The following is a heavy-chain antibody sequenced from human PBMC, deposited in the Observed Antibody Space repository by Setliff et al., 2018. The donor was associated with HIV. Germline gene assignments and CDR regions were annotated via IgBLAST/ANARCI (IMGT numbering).Heavy chain of an antibody. CDR3: AILDSALTPSTYYMAV. CDR2: IDHSGGT. J-gene: IGHJ6*03. D-gene: IGHD5-18*01. V-gene: IGHV4-4*02. CDR1: GGSISSVNW. Sequence: SETLSLTCAVSGGSISSVNWWTWVRQPPGKGLEWIGEIDHSGGTKYNPSLTGRVAISVDTSKNQFSLKLTSVTAADTAVYYCAILDSALTPSTYYMAVWGTGTTVTVSS.